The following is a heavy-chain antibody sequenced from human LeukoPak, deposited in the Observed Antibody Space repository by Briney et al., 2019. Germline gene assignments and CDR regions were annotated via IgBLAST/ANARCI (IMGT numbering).Heavy chain of an antibody. CDR3: AREKYDRGDPRLYNWFDP. CDR2: INHSGST. CDR1: GGSISSYY. Sequence: SETLSLTCTVSGGSISSYYWSWIRQPPGKGLEWIGEINHSGSTNYNPSLKSRVTISVDTSKNQFSLKLSSVTAADTAVYYCAREKYDRGDPRLYNWFDPWGQGTLVTVSS. J-gene: IGHJ5*02. V-gene: IGHV4-34*01. D-gene: IGHD3-10*01.